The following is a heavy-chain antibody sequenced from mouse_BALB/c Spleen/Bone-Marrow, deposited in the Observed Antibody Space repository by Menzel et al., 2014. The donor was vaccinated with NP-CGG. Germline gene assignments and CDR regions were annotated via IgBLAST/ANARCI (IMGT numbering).Heavy chain of an antibody. V-gene: IGHV14-4*02. CDR3: KAKGYIYEGYAMDK. D-gene: IGHD2-12*01. Sequence: VQLQQSGAELVRSGASVKLSCTASGFNIKDYYMYWVKQRPEQGLEWIGWIDPENGDTEYAPKFQGKATMTADTSSNTAYLQLRSVSSEGTAVYYSKAKGYIYEGYAMDKWGQGNSVTVSP. CDR2: IDPENGDT. CDR1: GFNIKDYY. J-gene: IGHJ4*01.